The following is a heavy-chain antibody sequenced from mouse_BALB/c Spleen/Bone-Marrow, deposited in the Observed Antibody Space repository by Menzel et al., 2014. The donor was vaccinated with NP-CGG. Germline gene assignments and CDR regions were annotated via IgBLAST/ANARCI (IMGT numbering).Heavy chain of an antibody. D-gene: IGHD2-14*01. V-gene: IGHV2-3*01. J-gene: IGHJ4*01. CDR1: GFSLXSYG. CDR2: VWGDGST. CDR3: AKQDYYRYDYAMDY. Sequence: VQRVESGTGLVAPSQSLSITCTVSGFSLXSYGVVWVRQPPGKGLEWLGVVWGDGSTNYHSALISRLSISKDNSKSQVFLKLNSLQTDDTATYYCAKQDYYRYDYAMDYWGQGTSVTVSS.